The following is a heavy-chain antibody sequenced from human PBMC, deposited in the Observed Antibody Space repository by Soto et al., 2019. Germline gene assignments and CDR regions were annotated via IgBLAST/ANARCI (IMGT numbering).Heavy chain of an antibody. J-gene: IGHJ4*02. CDR2: IKQDGSEK. CDR3: AREVAQLLYESPPYYFDY. Sequence: GGSLRLSCAASGFTFSSYWMSWVRQAPGKGLERVANIKQDGSEKYYVDSVKGRFTISRDNAKNSLYLQMNSLRAEDTAVYYCAREVAQLLYESPPYYFDYWGQGTLVTVSS. V-gene: IGHV3-7*01. CDR1: GFTFSSYW. D-gene: IGHD2-2*02.